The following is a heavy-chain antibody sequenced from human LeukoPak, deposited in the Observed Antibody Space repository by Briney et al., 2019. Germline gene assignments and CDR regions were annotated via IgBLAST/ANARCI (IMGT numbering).Heavy chain of an antibody. CDR3: AKRAVTFDY. J-gene: IGHJ4*02. CDR2: LTASGTDINT. Sequence: EGSLRLSCAASGFTFSSMSWVRQAPGKGLEWVSALTASGTDINTYYADSVKGRSTISRDSSKNTLYLQMNSLRTEDTAIYYCAKRAVTFDYWGQGTLVTVSS. CDR1: GFTFSS. V-gene: IGHV3-23*01. D-gene: IGHD4-17*01.